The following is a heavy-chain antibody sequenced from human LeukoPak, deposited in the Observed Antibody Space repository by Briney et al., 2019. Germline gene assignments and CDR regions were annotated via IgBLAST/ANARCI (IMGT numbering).Heavy chain of an antibody. J-gene: IGHJ4*02. D-gene: IGHD4-23*01. CDR3: ARNGGNSDFDY. CDR1: GFTFSSYS. CDR2: ISSSGTYI. V-gene: IGHV3-21*01. Sequence: GGSLRLACSASGFTFSSYSMNWVRQAPGKGLEWVSFISSSGTYIYYADSMKGRFTISRDNAKNSLYLQMNSLRAEDTALYYCARNGGNSDFDYWGQGTLVTVSS.